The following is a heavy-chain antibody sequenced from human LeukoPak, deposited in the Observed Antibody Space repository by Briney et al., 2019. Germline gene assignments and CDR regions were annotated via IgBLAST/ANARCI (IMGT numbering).Heavy chain of an antibody. CDR3: AKDRSGYDYYGQFYFDY. J-gene: IGHJ4*02. D-gene: IGHD5-12*01. Sequence: GGSLRLSCAASGFTFSSYAMSWVRQAPGKGLEWVSAISGSGGSTYYADSVKGRFTISRDNSKNTLYLQMNSLRAEDTAVYYCAKDRSGYDYYGQFYFDYWGQGILVIVSS. V-gene: IGHV3-23*01. CDR2: ISGSGGST. CDR1: GFTFSSYA.